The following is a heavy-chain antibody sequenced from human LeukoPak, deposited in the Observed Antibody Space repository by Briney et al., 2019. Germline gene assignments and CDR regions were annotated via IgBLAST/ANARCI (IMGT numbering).Heavy chain of an antibody. CDR1: GYTFTSYG. D-gene: IGHD5-18*01. CDR3: ARGRGARGDNYYAGQENWFDP. CDR2: ISAYNSNT. Sequence: ASVKVSCTASGYTFTSYGISWVRQAPGQGLEWMGWISAYNSNTNYAQKLQGRVTMTTDTSTSTAYMELRSLSSDDTAVYSCARGRGARGDNYYAGQENWFDPWGQGTLVTVSS. J-gene: IGHJ5*02. V-gene: IGHV1-18*04.